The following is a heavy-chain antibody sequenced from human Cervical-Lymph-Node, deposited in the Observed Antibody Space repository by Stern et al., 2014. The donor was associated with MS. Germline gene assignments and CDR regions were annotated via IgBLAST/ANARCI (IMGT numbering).Heavy chain of an antibody. J-gene: IGHJ5*02. CDR3: ALSSETSDRWYSLGYDL. V-gene: IGHV1-69*01. CDR1: GGTFSKFP. Sequence: QLVQSGAAVTKPGSSVKVSCKASGGTFSKFPSSWVRQAPGQGLEWMGGIFPVFGTPTCAQEFRGRVTITADVSTSTVYMELSSLRSDDTAVYYCALSSETSDRWYSLGYDLWGQGTLVTVSS. D-gene: IGHD6-13*01. CDR2: IFPVFGTP.